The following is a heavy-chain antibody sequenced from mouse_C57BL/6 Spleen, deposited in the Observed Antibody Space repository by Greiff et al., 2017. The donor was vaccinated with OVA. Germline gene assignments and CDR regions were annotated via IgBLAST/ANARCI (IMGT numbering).Heavy chain of an antibody. CDR2: ISYDGSN. CDR3: AREGAYSKESMDY. J-gene: IGHJ4*01. V-gene: IGHV3-6*01. Sequence: VQLQQSGPGLVKPSQSLSLTCSVTGYSITSGYYWNWIRQFPGNKLEWMGYISYDGSNNYNPSLKNRISITRDTSKNQFFLKLNSVTTEDTATYYCAREGAYSKESMDYWGQGTSVTVSS. D-gene: IGHD2-5*01. CDR1: GYSITSGYY.